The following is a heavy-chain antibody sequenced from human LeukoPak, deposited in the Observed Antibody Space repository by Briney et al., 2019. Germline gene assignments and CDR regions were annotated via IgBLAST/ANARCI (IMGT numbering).Heavy chain of an antibody. CDR3: ARDGYSSSWYVAPNFDY. V-gene: IGHV3-30*03. D-gene: IGHD6-13*01. J-gene: IGHJ4*02. Sequence: PGKSLRLSCAASGLTFSGYDMHWVRQAPGKGLEWVAVVSYDGADKYYADSVKGRFTISRDNSKNTLYLQMNSLRAEDTAVYYCARDGYSSSWYVAPNFDYWGQGTLVTVSS. CDR2: VSYDGADK. CDR1: GLTFSGYD.